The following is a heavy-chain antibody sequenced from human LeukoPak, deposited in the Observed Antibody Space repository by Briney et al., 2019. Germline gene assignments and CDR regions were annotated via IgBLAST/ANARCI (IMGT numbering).Heavy chain of an antibody. D-gene: IGHD3-22*01. CDR2: ISAYNGNT. J-gene: IGHJ4*02. CDR3: ARIRRGYDSSGYYYFDY. Sequence: GASVKVSCKASGYTFTSYGISWVRQAPGQGLEWMGWISAYNGNTNYAQKLQGRVTMTTDTSTSTAYMELRSLRSDDTAVYYCARIRRGYDSSGYYYFDYWGQGTLVTVSS. V-gene: IGHV1-18*01. CDR1: GYTFTSYG.